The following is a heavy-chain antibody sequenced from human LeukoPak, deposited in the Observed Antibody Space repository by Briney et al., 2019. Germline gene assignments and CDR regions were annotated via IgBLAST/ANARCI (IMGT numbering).Heavy chain of an antibody. J-gene: IGHJ6*03. D-gene: IGHD3-10*01. Sequence: PSETLSLTCAVYGGSFSGYYWSWIRQPPGKGLEWIGEINHSGSTNYNPFLKSRVTISVDTSKNQFSLKLSSVTAADTAVYYCARGPDGSGKIYYYYYMDVWGKGTTVTVSS. CDR1: GGSFSGYY. CDR2: INHSGST. CDR3: ARGPDGSGKIYYYYYMDV. V-gene: IGHV4-34*01.